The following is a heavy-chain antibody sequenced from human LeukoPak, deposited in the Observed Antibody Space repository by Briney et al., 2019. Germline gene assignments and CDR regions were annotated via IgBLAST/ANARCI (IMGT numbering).Heavy chain of an antibody. Sequence: SETLSLTCTVSGGSISSSSYYWGWIRQPPGKGLEWIGSIYYSGSTYYNPSLKSRVTISVDTSKNQFSLNLSSVTAADTAVYYCARRGNIVVVPATYYYYMDVWGKGTTVTVSS. J-gene: IGHJ6*03. CDR1: GGSISSSSYY. CDR3: ARRGNIVVVPATYYYYMDV. V-gene: IGHV4-39*01. CDR2: IYYSGST. D-gene: IGHD2-2*01.